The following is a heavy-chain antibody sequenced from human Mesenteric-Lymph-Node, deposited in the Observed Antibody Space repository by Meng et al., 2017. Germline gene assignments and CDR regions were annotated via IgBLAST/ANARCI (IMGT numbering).Heavy chain of an antibody. J-gene: IGHJ4*02. CDR2: ISAYNGNT. CDR1: GYTFSNYG. D-gene: IGHD1-26*01. CDR3: ARVEVGITSGDY. Sequence: QAKLVQSGGGVKKPGASMKVPCKASGYTFSNYGIPWVRQAPGKGLEWMGWISAYNGNTNYAQTLQGRVTMTTDTSTSTAYMELGSLRSDDTAVYYCARVEVGITSGDYWGQGTLVTVSS. V-gene: IGHV1-18*01.